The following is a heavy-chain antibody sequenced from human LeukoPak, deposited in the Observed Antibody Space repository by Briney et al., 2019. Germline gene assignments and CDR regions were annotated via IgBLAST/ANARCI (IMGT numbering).Heavy chain of an antibody. CDR2: IYYSGVT. Sequence: SETLSLTCTVSGGSISSYYWSWIRQPPGKGLEWTGYIYYSGVTNYNPSLKSRVIISVDTSKNHFSLKLNSVTAADTAVYYCARAGRWEGRPHAFDIWGQGTMVTVSS. CDR3: ARAGRWEGRPHAFDI. V-gene: IGHV4-59*01. CDR1: GGSISSYY. J-gene: IGHJ3*02. D-gene: IGHD1-26*01.